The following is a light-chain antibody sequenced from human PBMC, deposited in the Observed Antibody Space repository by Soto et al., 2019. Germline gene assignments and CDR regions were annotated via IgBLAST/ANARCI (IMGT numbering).Light chain of an antibody. J-gene: IGKJ4*01. Sequence: EILMTQSPGTLSVSPGERATLSCRASQSIGNNLAWYQQTPGQTPRLLVFDASTRATGFPPRFSGSGSGTEFTLTISSLQSEDFAVYYCQQYNNWPLTFGGGTKVDIK. CDR1: QSIGNN. CDR2: DAS. CDR3: QQYNNWPLT. V-gene: IGKV3-15*01.